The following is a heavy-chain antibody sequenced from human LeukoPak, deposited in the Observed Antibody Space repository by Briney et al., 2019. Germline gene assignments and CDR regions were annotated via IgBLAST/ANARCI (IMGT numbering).Heavy chain of an antibody. V-gene: IGHV3-48*03. J-gene: IGHJ5*02. CDR2: ISSSGSTI. CDR1: GFTFSSYE. CDR3: ARAVVVITWGNWFDP. D-gene: IGHD3-22*01. Sequence: QPGGSLRLSCAASGFTFSSYEMNWVRQAPGKGLEWVSYISSSGSTIYYADSVKGRFTISRDNAKNSLYLQMNSLRAEDTAVYYCARAVVVITWGNWFDPWGQGTLVTVSS.